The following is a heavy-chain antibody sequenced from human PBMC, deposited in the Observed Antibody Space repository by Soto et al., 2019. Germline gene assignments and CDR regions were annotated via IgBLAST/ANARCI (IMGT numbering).Heavy chain of an antibody. CDR3: ARDRASSSAWFDP. J-gene: IGHJ5*02. D-gene: IGHD6-6*01. CDR2: IYYSGST. V-gene: IGHV4-31*03. CDR1: GGSISSGGYY. Sequence: QVQLQESGPGLVKPSQTLSLTCTVSGGSISSGGYYWSWIRQHPGKGLEYIGYIYYSGSTYYNPSLKSRVTISVDTSKNQFSLKLSSVTAADTAVDYCARDRASSSAWFDPWGQGTLVTVSS.